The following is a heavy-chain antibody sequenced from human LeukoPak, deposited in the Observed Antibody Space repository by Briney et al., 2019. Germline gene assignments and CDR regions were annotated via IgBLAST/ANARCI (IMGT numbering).Heavy chain of an antibody. J-gene: IGHJ4*02. Sequence: SETLSLTCTVSGASIRSYYWSWTRQTPGKGLEWIGYIYHTGSTKYNPSLKSRVTISIDTSKNHFSQTLTSVTAADTAVYYCSTDSPTGFDHWGQGALVTVSS. CDR1: GASIRSYY. CDR3: STDSPTGFDH. D-gene: IGHD2-8*02. V-gene: IGHV4-59*01. CDR2: IYHTGST.